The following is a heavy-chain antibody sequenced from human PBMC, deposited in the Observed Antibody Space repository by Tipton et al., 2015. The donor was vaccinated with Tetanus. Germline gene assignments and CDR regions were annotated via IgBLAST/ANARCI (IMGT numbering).Heavy chain of an antibody. J-gene: IGHJ3*02. V-gene: IGHV3-30*07. CDR1: GFTFGHHA. Sequence: SLRLSCVGSGFTFGHHALHWVRQAPGKGLEWVAVISFDGAEDHYAESVKGRLTISRDNSRNTMYFQLNSLTPEDTAVYYCARVKGLSGSYRDAYDMWGRGTRVSVSS. CDR3: ARVKGLSGSYRDAYDM. D-gene: IGHD1-26*01. CDR2: ISFDGAED.